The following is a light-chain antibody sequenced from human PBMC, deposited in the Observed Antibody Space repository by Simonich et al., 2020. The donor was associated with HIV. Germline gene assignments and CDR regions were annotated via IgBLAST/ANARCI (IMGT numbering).Light chain of an antibody. J-gene: IGLJ3*02. Sequence: SYELTQPPSVSVSPGQTASITCFGDKLGDKYACLYQQKPGQSPVLVIYQNSRRPSGIPERFSGSNSGNTATLTISGTQAMDEADYYCQAWDSTQGVFGGGTKLTVL. CDR3: QAWDSTQGV. CDR1: KLGDKY. V-gene: IGLV3-1*01. CDR2: QNS.